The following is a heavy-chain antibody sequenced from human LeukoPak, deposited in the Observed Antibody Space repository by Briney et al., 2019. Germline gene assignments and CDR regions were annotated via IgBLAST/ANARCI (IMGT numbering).Heavy chain of an antibody. V-gene: IGHV3-23*01. J-gene: IGHJ4*02. Sequence: GGSLRLSCSASGFTFTTYGMNWVRQAPGKGLEWVSGIGGSGTRTYYADSVKGRSTISRDNSKSTLYLQMNSLRDEDTAVYYCAKDSHWILFDDWGQGTLVTVSS. CDR3: AKDSHWILFDD. CDR2: IGGSGTRT. CDR1: GFTFTTYG. D-gene: IGHD2-2*03.